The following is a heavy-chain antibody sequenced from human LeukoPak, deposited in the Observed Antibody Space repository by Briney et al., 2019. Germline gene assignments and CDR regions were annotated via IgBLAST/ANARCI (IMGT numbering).Heavy chain of an antibody. CDR1: GGSFSGYS. CDR2: INHNGGT. D-gene: IGHD6-19*01. V-gene: IGHV4-34*01. CDR3: PSSQSSVAGIVGY. Sequence: SETLSLTCAVYGGSFSGYSWGWIRQPPGKGLEWIGEINHNGGTNYNPSLKSRVTISVDTSKNQFSLKLSSVTAADTSVYYCPSSQSSVAGIVGYCGQGTLVTVSS. J-gene: IGHJ4*02.